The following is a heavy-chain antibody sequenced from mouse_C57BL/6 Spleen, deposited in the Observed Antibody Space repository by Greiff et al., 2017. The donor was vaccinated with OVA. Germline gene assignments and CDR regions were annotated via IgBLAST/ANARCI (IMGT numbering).Heavy chain of an antibody. D-gene: IGHD2-3*01. CDR2: INPNNGGT. J-gene: IGHJ3*01. Sequence: EVQLQESGPELVKPGASVKMSCKASGYTFTDYNMHWVKQSHGKSLEWIGYINPNNGGTSYNQKFKGKATLTVNKSSSTAYMELRSLTSEDSAVYYCARGNGYYVGFAYWGQGTLVTVSA. CDR1: GYTFTDYN. V-gene: IGHV1-22*01. CDR3: ARGNGYYVGFAY.